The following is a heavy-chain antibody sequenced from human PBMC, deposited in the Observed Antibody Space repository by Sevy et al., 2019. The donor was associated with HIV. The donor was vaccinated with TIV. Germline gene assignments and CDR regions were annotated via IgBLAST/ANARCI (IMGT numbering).Heavy chain of an antibody. J-gene: IGHJ3*02. Sequence: ASVKVSCKASGYTFTGHYIHWVRQAPGQGLEWMGWINPNSGGTTYAQKFQDRVTMTRDTSISTAYMGLSGLRSDDTAVYYCARDRGDSSAYYYFSPLTQDAFDIWGQETMVTVSS. CDR3: ARDRGDSSAYYYFSPLTQDAFDI. D-gene: IGHD3-22*01. CDR2: INPNSGGT. CDR1: GYTFTGHY. V-gene: IGHV1-2*02.